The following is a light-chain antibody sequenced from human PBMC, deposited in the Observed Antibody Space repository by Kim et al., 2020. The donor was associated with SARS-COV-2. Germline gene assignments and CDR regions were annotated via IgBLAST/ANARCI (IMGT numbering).Light chain of an antibody. V-gene: IGKV1-5*01. CDR1: QSIGGW. CDR2: DAS. J-gene: IGKJ5*01. CDR3: QHHSTYPIT. Sequence: ASVGDRVTITCRASQSIGGWLAWYQQKPWKAPKLLIYDASSVESGVPSRFSGSGSGTEFTLTISSLQPDDSATYYCQHHSTYPITFGQGTRLEIK.